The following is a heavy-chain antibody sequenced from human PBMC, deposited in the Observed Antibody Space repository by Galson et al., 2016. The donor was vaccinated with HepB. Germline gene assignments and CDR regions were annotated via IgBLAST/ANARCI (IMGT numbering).Heavy chain of an antibody. D-gene: IGHD3-16*01. CDR1: GFSVSSRY. Sequence: SLRLSCAASGFSVSSRYMNWVRQAPGKGLEWVAIIWYDGGKKYYADSVKGRFTISRDNSNNTMFLQMYSLRDEDTALYYCARDGGGFDYWGQGALVTVSS. J-gene: IGHJ4*02. CDR3: ARDGGGFDY. CDR2: IWYDGGKK. V-gene: IGHV3-33*08.